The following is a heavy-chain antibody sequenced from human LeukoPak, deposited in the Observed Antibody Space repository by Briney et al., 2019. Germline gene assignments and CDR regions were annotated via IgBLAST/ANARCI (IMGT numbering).Heavy chain of an antibody. J-gene: IGHJ4*02. V-gene: IGHV3-23*01. CDR3: AKRLAYYFHY. CDR2: ISGSGGTT. CDR1: GFTFTNYA. D-gene: IGHD2-21*01. Sequence: GGSLRLSCAASGFTFTNYAMNWVRQVPGKGLEWVSTISGSGGTTYYADSVKGRFTISRDNSKNTLYLQMNSLRAEDTAVYYCAKRLAYYFHYWGQGTLVAVSS.